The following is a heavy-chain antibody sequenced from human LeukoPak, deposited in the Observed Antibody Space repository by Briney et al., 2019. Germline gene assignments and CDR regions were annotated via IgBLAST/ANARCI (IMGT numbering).Heavy chain of an antibody. V-gene: IGHV3-23*01. CDR3: AKGVTTVTPEGMAY. D-gene: IGHD4-17*01. CDR2: ISGSGGST. J-gene: IGHJ4*02. CDR1: GFTVSSNY. Sequence: GGSLRLSCAASGFTVSSNYMSWVRQAPGKGLEWVSAISGSGGSTYYADSVKGRFTISRDNSKNTLYLQMNSLRAEDTAVYYCAKGVTTVTPEGMAYWGQGTLVTVSS.